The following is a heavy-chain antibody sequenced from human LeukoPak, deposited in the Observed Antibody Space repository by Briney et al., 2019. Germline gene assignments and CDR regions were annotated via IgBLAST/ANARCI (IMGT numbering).Heavy chain of an antibody. J-gene: IGHJ5*02. V-gene: IGHV4-39*01. CDR1: GGPIYSSSFY. CDR2: IFYNGTT. Sequence: SETLSLTCTVSGGPIYSSSFYWDWVRQPPGMGLEWIGNIFYNGTTYYNPSLKSRVTISVDTSKNLFSLKLTSVTAAGSAVYYCARRPRMVASTNWFDPWGQGTLVIVSS. D-gene: IGHD4/OR15-4a*01. CDR3: ARRPRMVASTNWFDP.